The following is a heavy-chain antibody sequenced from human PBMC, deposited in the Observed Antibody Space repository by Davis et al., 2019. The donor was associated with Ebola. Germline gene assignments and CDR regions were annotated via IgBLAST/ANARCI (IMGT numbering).Heavy chain of an antibody. CDR3: AILPGIEGMDV. V-gene: IGHV4-30-2*01. CDR1: GGSISSGGYS. CDR2: IYHSGST. J-gene: IGHJ6*02. D-gene: IGHD3-10*01. Sequence: PSETLSLTCAVSGGSISSGGYSWSWIRQPPGKGLEWIGYIYHSGSTYYNPSLKSRVTISLDRSKNQFSLKLSSVTAADTAVYYCAILPGIEGMDVWGQGTTVTVSS.